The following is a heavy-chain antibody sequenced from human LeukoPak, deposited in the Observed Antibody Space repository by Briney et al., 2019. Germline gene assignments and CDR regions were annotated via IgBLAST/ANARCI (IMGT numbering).Heavy chain of an antibody. CDR2: IYYSGST. D-gene: IGHD5-12*01. CDR3: ARDRGATHNAFDI. Sequence: KPSETLSLTCSVSGGSISSYYLSWIRQPPGKGLEWIGYIYYSGSTNYNPSLKSRVTISVDTSKNQFSLKLSSVTAADTAVYYCARDRGATHNAFDIWGQGTMVTVSS. CDR1: GGSISSYY. J-gene: IGHJ3*02. V-gene: IGHV4-59*01.